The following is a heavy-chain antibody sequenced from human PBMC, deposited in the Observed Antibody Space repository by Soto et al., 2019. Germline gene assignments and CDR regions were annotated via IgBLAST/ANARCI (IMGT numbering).Heavy chain of an antibody. Sequence: SVKVSCKASGGSLSTNPISWVRQAPGQGLEWMGGTGSGTGPGNNAQKFQGRLTVTADKSASTVYMELTNLSSEDTAVYYCARRDSGGFFRFFDYWGQGTLVTVSS. D-gene: IGHD2-15*01. CDR2: TGSGTGPG. CDR1: GGSLSTNP. J-gene: IGHJ4*02. V-gene: IGHV1-69*06. CDR3: ARRDSGGFFRFFDY.